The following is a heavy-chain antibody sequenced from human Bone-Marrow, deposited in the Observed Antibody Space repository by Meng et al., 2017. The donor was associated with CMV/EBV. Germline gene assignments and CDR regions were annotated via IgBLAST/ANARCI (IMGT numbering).Heavy chain of an antibody. Sequence: ASVKVSCKASGYTFTGYYMHWVRQAPGQGLEWMGWINPNSGGTNYAQKFQGRVTMTRDTSISTAYMELSRLRSDDTAVYYCARARRSVVEIQKWQINWFDPWGQGTLVTVSS. V-gene: IGHV1-2*02. CDR1: GYTFTGYY. CDR2: INPNSGGT. J-gene: IGHJ5*02. D-gene: IGHD2-15*01. CDR3: ARARRSVVEIQKWQINWFDP.